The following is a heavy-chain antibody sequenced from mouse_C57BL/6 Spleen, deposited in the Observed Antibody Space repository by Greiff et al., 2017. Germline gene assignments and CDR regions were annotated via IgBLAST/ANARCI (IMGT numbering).Heavy chain of an antibody. D-gene: IGHD1-1*01. CDR1: GYTFTDYE. J-gene: IGHJ3*01. CDR3: TNYGSSYVWFAY. CDR2: IDPETGGT. Sequence: VQLQQSGAELVRPGASVTLSCKASGYTFTDYEMHWVKQTPVHGLEWIGAIDPETGGTAYNQKFKGKAILTADKSSSTAYMELRSLTAEDSAVYYCTNYGSSYVWFAYWGQGTLVTVSA. V-gene: IGHV1-15*01.